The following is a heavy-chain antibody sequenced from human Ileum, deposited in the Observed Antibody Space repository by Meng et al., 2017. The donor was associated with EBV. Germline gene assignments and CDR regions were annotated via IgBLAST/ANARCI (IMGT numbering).Heavy chain of an antibody. J-gene: IGHJ4*02. CDR3: ARGGWSLDY. CDR2: IYYSGST. V-gene: IGHV4-59*08. CDR1: GGSISSYY. D-gene: IGHD2-15*01. Sequence: QVQMQGSGPGLVKPSETLSLPCNVSGGSISSYYWSWIRQPPGKGLEWIGYIYYSGSTNYNPSLKSRVTISVDTSKNQFSLNLSSVTAADTAVYYCARGGWSLDYWGQGTLVTVSS.